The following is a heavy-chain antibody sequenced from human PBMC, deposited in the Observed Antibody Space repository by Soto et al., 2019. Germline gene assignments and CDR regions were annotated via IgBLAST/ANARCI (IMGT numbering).Heavy chain of an antibody. V-gene: IGHV1-69*13. D-gene: IGHD5-12*01. CDR2: IIRIFHTT. CDR1: GGTFSSYA. CDR3: VHRRDGYNSAFYDY. J-gene: IGHJ4*02. Sequence: GASVKVSCKASGGTFSSYAFSWVRQAPGLGLEWMGGIIRIFHTTTYAQKFQGRVTITADESTSTAYMELISLRSDDTAVYYCVHRRDGYNSAFYDYWGQGTLVTVSS.